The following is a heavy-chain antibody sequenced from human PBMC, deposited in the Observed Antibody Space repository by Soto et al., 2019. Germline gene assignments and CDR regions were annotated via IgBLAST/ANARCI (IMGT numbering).Heavy chain of an antibody. J-gene: IGHJ4*02. CDR3: ARERATGDSYFEF. CDR2: IYPSDSDT. D-gene: IGHD4-17*01. Sequence: PGESLKISCKGSGYNFATYWIGWVRQTPGKGLEWMAIIYPSDSDTRYSPSFQGQVTISADKSISTAYLQWSSLQASDTALYYCARERATGDSYFEFWGQGTTVTVSS. CDR1: GYNFATYW. V-gene: IGHV5-51*01.